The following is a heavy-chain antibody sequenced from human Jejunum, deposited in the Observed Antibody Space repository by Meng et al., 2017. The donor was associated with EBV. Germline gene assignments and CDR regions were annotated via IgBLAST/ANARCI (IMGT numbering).Heavy chain of an antibody. CDR3: TTDPGVDLDH. Sequence: EVQMVECAGGLVRRGGSLRLSCAASGFTFTNAWMSWVRQAPGKGLEGVGRIESNTDGGATDYAAPVKGRFTISRDDSKNTLYLQMNSLNTEDTAVYYCTTDPGVDLDHWGQGTLVTVSS. CDR2: IESNTDGGAT. J-gene: IGHJ4*02. CDR1: GFTFTNAW. V-gene: IGHV3-15*04.